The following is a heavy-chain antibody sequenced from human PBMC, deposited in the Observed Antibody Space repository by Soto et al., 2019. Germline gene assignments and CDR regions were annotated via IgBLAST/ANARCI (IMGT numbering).Heavy chain of an antibody. CDR3: AKGSHYDILTAYHAFDF. Sequence: EVQLLESGGGLVQPGGSLRLSCSASGFIFSNYAMSWVRQAPGKGLEWVSSTSGGGGGTHYADSVKGRFTISRDNSKNTLHLQMNGLGAEDTAVYYCAKGSHYDILTAYHAFDFWGQGTLVTVSS. CDR1: GFIFSNYA. J-gene: IGHJ4*02. CDR2: TSGGGGGT. D-gene: IGHD3-9*01. V-gene: IGHV3-23*01.